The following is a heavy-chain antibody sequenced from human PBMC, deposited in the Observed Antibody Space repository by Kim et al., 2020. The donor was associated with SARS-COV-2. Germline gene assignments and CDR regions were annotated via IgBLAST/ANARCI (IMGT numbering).Heavy chain of an antibody. V-gene: IGHV1-69*02. D-gene: IGHD3-22*01. Sequence: QKFHGRVTITADKSTSTAYMELSSLRSEDTAVYYCARLKRGDRVGWFDPWGQGTLVTVSS. CDR3: ARLKRGDRVGWFDP. J-gene: IGHJ5*02.